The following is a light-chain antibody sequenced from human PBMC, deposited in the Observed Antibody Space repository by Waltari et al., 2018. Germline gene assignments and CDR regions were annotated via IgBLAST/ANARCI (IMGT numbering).Light chain of an antibody. CDR3: QQASSFPIT. CDR2: AAS. Sequence: DIQMTQSPSSVSASVGDRVTITCRARQGISNWLAWYQQKPGRAPNLLIYAASSLQTGVPERFSGSGSGTEFTLTISSLQPEDFATYYCQQASSFPITFGPGTKVEIK. V-gene: IGKV1-12*01. J-gene: IGKJ3*01. CDR1: QGISNW.